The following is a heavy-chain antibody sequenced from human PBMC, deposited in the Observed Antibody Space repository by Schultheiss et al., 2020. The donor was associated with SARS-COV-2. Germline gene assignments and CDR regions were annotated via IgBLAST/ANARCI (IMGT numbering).Heavy chain of an antibody. Sequence: GGSLRLSCAASGFTFNDYYMSWIRQAPGKGLEWVSYISSSGNTIYTADSVKGRFTISRDNAKNSLYLQMNSLRAEDTAVYYCARATLKIPGYVYWGQGTLVTVSS. CDR2: ISSSGNTI. CDR1: GFTFNDYY. J-gene: IGHJ4*02. D-gene: IGHD5-12*01. CDR3: ARATLKIPGYVY. V-gene: IGHV3-11*04.